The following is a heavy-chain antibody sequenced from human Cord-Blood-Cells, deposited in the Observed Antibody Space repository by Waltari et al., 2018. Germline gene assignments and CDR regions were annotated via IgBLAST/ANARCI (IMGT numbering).Heavy chain of an antibody. Sequence: EVQLLESGGGLVQPGGSLRLSCAASGFTFSSYAMSWVRQAPGKGLAWVSAISGSGVSTYYANSVKGRFTISRDNSKNTLYLQMNSLRAEDTAVYYCAKRETGDYPLYYYYGMDVWGQGTTVTVSS. V-gene: IGHV3-23*01. CDR1: GFTFSSYA. J-gene: IGHJ6*02. CDR3: AKRETGDYPLYYYYGMDV. CDR2: ISGSGVST. D-gene: IGHD4-17*01.